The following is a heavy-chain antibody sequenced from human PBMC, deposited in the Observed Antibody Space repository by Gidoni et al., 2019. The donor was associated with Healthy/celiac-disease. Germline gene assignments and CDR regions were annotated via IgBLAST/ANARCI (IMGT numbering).Heavy chain of an antibody. Sequence: QLQLQESGPGLVKPSETLSLTCTVSACSISSSSYYWGWIRQPPVKGLEWIGSIYCSGSTYYNTSLKSRVTRAVDTSKNQFSLKLSSVTDADTAVYYWASSYGSGSYLDYYGMDVWGQGTTVTVSS. J-gene: IGHJ6*02. D-gene: IGHD3-10*01. CDR1: ACSISSSSYY. V-gene: IGHV4-39*01. CDR2: IYCSGST. CDR3: ASSYGSGSYLDYYGMDV.